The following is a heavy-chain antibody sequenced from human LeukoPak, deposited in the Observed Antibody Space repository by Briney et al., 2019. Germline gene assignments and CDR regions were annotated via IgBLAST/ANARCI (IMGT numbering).Heavy chain of an antibody. Sequence: SETLSLTCAVSGGSISSGGYSWTWIRQLPGKGLEWIGYIHHTGSTYYKPSLKSRVTISVDRSKNQFSLKLTSVTAADTAVYYCASGYWFLDLWGRGTLVIVSS. V-gene: IGHV4-30-2*01. CDR3: ASGYWFLDL. J-gene: IGHJ2*01. CDR2: IHHTGST. CDR1: GGSISSGGYS.